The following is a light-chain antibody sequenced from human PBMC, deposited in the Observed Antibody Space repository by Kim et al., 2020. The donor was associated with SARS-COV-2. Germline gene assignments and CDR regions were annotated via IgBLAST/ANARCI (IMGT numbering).Light chain of an antibody. J-gene: IGKJ4*01. V-gene: IGKV3-15*01. Sequence: VSPGERATLACGASQSVSSNVAWYQREPGQAPRLLIYGASTRATGIPARFSGSGSGTEFTLTISSLQSEDFAVYYCQQYNNWALTFGGGTKVDIE. CDR2: GAS. CDR3: QQYNNWALT. CDR1: QSVSSN.